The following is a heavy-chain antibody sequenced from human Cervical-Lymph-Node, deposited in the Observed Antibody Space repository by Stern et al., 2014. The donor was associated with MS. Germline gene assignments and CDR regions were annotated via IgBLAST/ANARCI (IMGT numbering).Heavy chain of an antibody. CDR2: IKTKTDGGTI. CDR1: GFTFSNAW. Sequence: EVQLXXXGGGLVKPGGSLRLSCAASGFTFSNAWMSWVRQAPGKGLEWVGRIKTKTDGGTIDYAAPVKGRFTISRDDSKXTLYLQMNSLKXEDTGVYFCTTDXXXGWQWGXGTLVTVS. CDR3: TTDXXXGWQ. D-gene: IGHD6-19*01. J-gene: IGHJ4*02. V-gene: IGHV3-15*01.